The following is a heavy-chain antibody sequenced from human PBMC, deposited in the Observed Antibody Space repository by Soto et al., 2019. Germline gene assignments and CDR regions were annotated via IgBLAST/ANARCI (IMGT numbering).Heavy chain of an antibody. CDR3: ARDSDLGVRGAPGTPAPNDY. J-gene: IGHJ4*02. CDR2: IYYSGST. Sequence: SETLSLTCTVSGGSISSGDYYWSWIRHPPGKGLEWIGYIYYSGSTYYNPSLKSRVTISGDTSKNQFSLKLSSVTAADTAVYYCARDSDLGVRGAPGTPAPNDYWGQGTLVTVSS. D-gene: IGHD3-10*01. CDR1: GGSISSGDYY. V-gene: IGHV4-30-4*01.